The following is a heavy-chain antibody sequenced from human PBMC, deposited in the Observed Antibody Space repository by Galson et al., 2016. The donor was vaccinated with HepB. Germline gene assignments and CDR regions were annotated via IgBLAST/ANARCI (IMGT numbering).Heavy chain of an antibody. J-gene: IGHJ4*02. V-gene: IGHV3-64D*06. CDR1: GITLSRYA. Sequence: SLRLSCAAAGITLSRYAMHWVRQAPGKGLEYVSGFSSTGDYTHYADSVKGGFSISRDNFRNTVYLQMSSLRPEDTAVYYCVKGQSSFSSRTLDYWGQGTLVAVSS. CDR2: FSSTGDYT. CDR3: VKGQSSFSSRTLDY. D-gene: IGHD6-6*01.